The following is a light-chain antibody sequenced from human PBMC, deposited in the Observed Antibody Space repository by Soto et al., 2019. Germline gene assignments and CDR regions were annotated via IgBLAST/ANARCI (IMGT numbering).Light chain of an antibody. CDR1: SSDVGGYNY. V-gene: IGLV2-11*01. Sequence: ALTQPRSVSGSPGRSGPLSCTGTSSDVGGYNYVSWYQQHPGKTPKLMIYDVSKRPSGVTDRFSGCKSGNSASLTMSGLQAGDEANYYCGSYAGSYSAVCGGGTQLTVL. CDR2: DVS. J-gene: IGLJ2*01. CDR3: GSYAGSYSAV.